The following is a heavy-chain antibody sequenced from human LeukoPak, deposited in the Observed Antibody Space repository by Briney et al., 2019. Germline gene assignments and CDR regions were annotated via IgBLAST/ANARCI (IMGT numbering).Heavy chain of an antibody. V-gene: IGHV3-7*01. CDR2: VKGDGSVK. CDR1: GFTFSNYA. Sequence: PGGSLRLSCAASGFTFSNYAMSWVRLAPGKGLQWLAIVKGDGSVKHYLDSVEGRFTISRDNAENSLYLHMNSLRVEDTALYYCVRGAGFLLDFWSQGTMVTVSS. D-gene: IGHD3-9*01. CDR3: VRGAGFLLDF. J-gene: IGHJ4*02.